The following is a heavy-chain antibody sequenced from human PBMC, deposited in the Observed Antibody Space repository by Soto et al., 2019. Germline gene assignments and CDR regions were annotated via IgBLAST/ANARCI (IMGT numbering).Heavy chain of an antibody. J-gene: IGHJ5*02. CDR2: IIPILGIA. D-gene: IGHD6-13*01. V-gene: IGHV1-69*02. CDR1: GGTFSIYT. CDR3: ARGYSSSWYSPYNWFDP. Sequence: ASVKVSCKDSGGTFSIYTISWVRQAPGQGLEWMGRIIPILGIANYAQKFQGRVTITADKSTSTAYMELSSLRSEDTAVYYCARGYSSSWYSPYNWFDPWGQGTLVTVSS.